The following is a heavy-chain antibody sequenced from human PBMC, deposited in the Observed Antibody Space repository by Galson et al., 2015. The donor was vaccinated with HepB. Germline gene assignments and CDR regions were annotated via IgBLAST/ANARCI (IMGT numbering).Heavy chain of an antibody. D-gene: IGHD1-1*01. CDR2: IYYSGST. CDR1: GGSISSSSYY. V-gene: IGHV4-39*07. CDR3: RSETGTYFDY. J-gene: IGHJ4*02. Sequence: LSLTCTVSGGSISSSSYYWGWIRQPPGKGLEWIGSIYYSGSTYYNPSLKSRVTISVDTSKNQFSLKLSSVTAADTAVYYCRSETGTYFDYWGQGTLVTVSS.